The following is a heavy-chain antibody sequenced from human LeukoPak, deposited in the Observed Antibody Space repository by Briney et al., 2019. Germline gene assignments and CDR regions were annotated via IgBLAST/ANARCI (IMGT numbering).Heavy chain of an antibody. CDR3: ARDSPDCGSTTCYKDWFDP. CDR2: VYYSDST. V-gene: IGHV4-39*07. Sequence: SETLSLTCTVSGGSISTYYWSWIRQPPGKGLQWIGSVYYSDSTYYNPSLQSLVTISVDTSNNHFSLKRSSVTAADTAVYYCARDSPDCGSTTCYKDWFDPWGQGTLVTVSS. J-gene: IGHJ5*02. D-gene: IGHD2-2*02. CDR1: GGSISTYY.